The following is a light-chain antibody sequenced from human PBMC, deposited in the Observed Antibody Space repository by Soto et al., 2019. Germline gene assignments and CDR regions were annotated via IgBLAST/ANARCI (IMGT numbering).Light chain of an antibody. V-gene: IGKV1-39*01. CDR3: QQSYSTPFT. Sequence: DIQMTQSPSSLSASVGDSVTITCRASQSISNYLKWYQQKPGKAPKLLVYAASSLQSGVPSRFSGSGSGTYFTLTISSLQPEDFATYYCQQSYSTPFTFGPGTKVDIK. CDR2: AAS. CDR1: QSISNY. J-gene: IGKJ3*01.